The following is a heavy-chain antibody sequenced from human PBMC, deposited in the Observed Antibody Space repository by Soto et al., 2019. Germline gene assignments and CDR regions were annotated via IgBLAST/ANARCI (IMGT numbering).Heavy chain of an antibody. Sequence: EVQLVESGGGLVQPGESLRLSCAASEFTFNNYWMTWVRQAPEKGLEWVASIKQDGSDKYYLDSVKGRFTISRDNAKNSLYLQMNGLRADDTAVYFCARGTRVGWNTNWFDPWGQGTLVTVSS. D-gene: IGHD1-1*01. V-gene: IGHV3-7*01. CDR2: IKQDGSDK. J-gene: IGHJ5*02. CDR1: EFTFNNYW. CDR3: ARGTRVGWNTNWFDP.